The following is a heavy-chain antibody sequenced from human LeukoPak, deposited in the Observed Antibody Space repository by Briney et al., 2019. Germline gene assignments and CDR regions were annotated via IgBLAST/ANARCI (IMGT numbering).Heavy chain of an antibody. Sequence: SETLSLTCGVSGGSMSSSSYYWGWIRQPPGKGLEWIGSSSYSGSTYFNPSLKSRVTISVDTSRNQFSLKLTSVTAADTAVYYCARHSYGYSPHYFDYWGQGTLVTVSS. CDR3: ARHSYGYSPHYFDY. CDR2: SSYSGST. J-gene: IGHJ4*02. V-gene: IGHV4-39*01. CDR1: GGSMSSSSYY. D-gene: IGHD5-24*01.